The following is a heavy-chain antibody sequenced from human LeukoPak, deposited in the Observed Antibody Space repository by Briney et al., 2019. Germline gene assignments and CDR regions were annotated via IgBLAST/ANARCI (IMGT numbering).Heavy chain of an antibody. D-gene: IGHD3-22*01. CDR2: INPNSGET. J-gene: IGHJ6*02. Sequence: ASVKVSCKASGGTFSSYAISWVRQAPGQGLEWMGWINPNSGETSTAHKFQGRVTMTRDTSINTAYMELSRLTSDDTAVYYCAKEVVSMIVGVLYGMDVWGQGTAVTVSS. CDR1: GGTFSSYA. V-gene: IGHV1-2*02. CDR3: AKEVVSMIVGVLYGMDV.